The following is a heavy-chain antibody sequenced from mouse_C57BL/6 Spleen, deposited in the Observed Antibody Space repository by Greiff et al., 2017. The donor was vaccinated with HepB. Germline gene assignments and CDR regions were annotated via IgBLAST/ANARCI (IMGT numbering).Heavy chain of an antibody. CDR1: GYTFTSYW. J-gene: IGHJ2*01. Sequence: QVQLQQPGAELVMPGASVKLSCKASGYTFTSYWMHWVKQRPGQGLEWIGEIDPSDSYTNYNQKFKGKSTLTVDISSSTAYMQLSSLTSEDSAVYYCARKGVTRGYFDYWGQGTTLTVSS. D-gene: IGHD2-2*01. V-gene: IGHV1-69*01. CDR2: IDPSDSYT. CDR3: ARKGVTRGYFDY.